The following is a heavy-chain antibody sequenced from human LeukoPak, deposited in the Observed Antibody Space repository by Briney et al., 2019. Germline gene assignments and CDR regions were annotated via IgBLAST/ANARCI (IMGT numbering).Heavy chain of an antibody. J-gene: IGHJ4*02. Sequence: SETLSLTCTVSGGSISNSYWSWIRQPPGKGLEWIGYIYYSGSTDYNPSLKSRVTISVDTSKNEFSLKLSSVTAADTAVYYCAKHGNWGFEYWGQGTLVTVPS. CDR3: AKHGNWGFEY. CDR1: GGSISNSY. D-gene: IGHD7-27*01. CDR2: IYYSGST. V-gene: IGHV4-59*08.